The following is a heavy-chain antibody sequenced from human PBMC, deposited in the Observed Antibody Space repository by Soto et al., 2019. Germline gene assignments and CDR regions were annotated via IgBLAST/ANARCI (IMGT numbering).Heavy chain of an antibody. CDR2: ISSSSSYT. V-gene: IGHV3-11*06. CDR1: GFTFSDYY. Sequence: QVQLVESGGGLVKPGGSLRLSCAASGFTFSDYYMSWIRQAPGKGLEWVSYISSSSSYTNYADSVKGRFTISRDNAKNSLYLQMNSLSAEDTAVYDCARDGCSEFGYCSCGSHYFDYWGQGTLVTVSS. J-gene: IGHJ4*02. CDR3: ARDGCSEFGYCSCGSHYFDY. D-gene: IGHD2-15*01.